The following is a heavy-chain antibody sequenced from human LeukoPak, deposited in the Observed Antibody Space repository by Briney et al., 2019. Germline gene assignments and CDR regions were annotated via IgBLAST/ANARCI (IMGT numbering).Heavy chain of an antibody. J-gene: IGHJ2*01. D-gene: IGHD6-6*01. Sequence: SQTLSLTCTVSGGSISSGGYYWNWIRQSPGKGLEWIGYVLYSGSGDYNPSLKSRVTILIDTSKNQFSLKLSSVTTADTAVYYCARSFVSSIAARHWYFDLWGRGTRVTVSS. CDR2: VLYSGSG. CDR1: GGSISSGGYY. CDR3: ARSFVSSIAARHWYFDL. V-gene: IGHV4-61*08.